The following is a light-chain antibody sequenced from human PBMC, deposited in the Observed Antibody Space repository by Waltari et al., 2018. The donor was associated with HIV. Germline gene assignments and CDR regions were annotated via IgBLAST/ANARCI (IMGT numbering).Light chain of an antibody. CDR2: DAS. CDR3: QQRGNWPPT. J-gene: IGKJ5*01. CDR1: QSVSSY. V-gene: IGKV3-11*01. Sequence: EIVLTQSPATLSLSPGERATLSCRASQSVSSYLAWYQQKPGQAPRLLIHDASNRATGVPARFSGSGSGTDFTLTISSLEAEDSAVYFCQQRGNWPPTFGQGTRLEIK.